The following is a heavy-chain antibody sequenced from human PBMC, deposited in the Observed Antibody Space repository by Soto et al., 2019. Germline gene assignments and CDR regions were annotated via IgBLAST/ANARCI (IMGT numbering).Heavy chain of an antibody. D-gene: IGHD2-15*01. J-gene: IGHJ4*02. CDR3: ARDGGVYGGITKDFDY. CDR2: IWYDGSNK. Sequence: QVQLVESGGGVVQPGRSLRLSCAASGFTFSSYGMHWVRQAPGKGLAWVAVIWYDGSNKYYADSVKGRFTISRDNSKNTLYLQMNSLRAEDTAVYYCARDGGVYGGITKDFDYWGQGTLVTVSS. CDR1: GFTFSSYG. V-gene: IGHV3-33*01.